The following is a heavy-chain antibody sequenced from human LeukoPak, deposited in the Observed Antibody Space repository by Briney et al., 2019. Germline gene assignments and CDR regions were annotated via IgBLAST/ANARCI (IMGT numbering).Heavy chain of an antibody. V-gene: IGHV3-23*01. CDR3: ARGGYYYPFDY. CDR1: GFTFSSYA. CDR2: ISGSGGST. Sequence: GGALRPSCAASGFTFSSYAMSWGPQAPGTRLEWVSAISGSGGSTYYADSVKRRFTISRDNSKNTLYLQMNSLRAEDTAVYYCARGGYYYPFDYWGQGTLVTVSS. D-gene: IGHD3-22*01. J-gene: IGHJ4*02.